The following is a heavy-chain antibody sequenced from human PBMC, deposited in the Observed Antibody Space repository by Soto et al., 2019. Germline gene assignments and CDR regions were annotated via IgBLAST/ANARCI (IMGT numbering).Heavy chain of an antibody. V-gene: IGHV1-3*01. CDR3: ARDIDILTPFDY. J-gene: IGHJ4*02. Sequence: ASVKVSCKASGYTFTSYAMHWVRQAPGQRLEWMGWINAGNGNTKYSQKFQGRVTITRDTSASTAYMELSSLRSEDTAVYYCARDIDILTPFDYWGQGTLVNVSS. D-gene: IGHD3-9*01. CDR1: GYTFTSYA. CDR2: INAGNGNT.